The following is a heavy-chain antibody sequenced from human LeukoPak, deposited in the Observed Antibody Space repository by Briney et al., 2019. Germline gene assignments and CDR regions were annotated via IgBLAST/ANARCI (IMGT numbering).Heavy chain of an antibody. Sequence: GGSLRLSCAASGFTFSSYAMHWVRQAPGKGLEWVAVISYDGSNKYYADSVKGRFTISRDNSKNTLYLQMNSLKTEDTAVYYCTTESGITIFGVVILNHAFDIWGQGTMVTVSS. J-gene: IGHJ3*02. CDR2: ISYDGSNK. CDR1: GFTFSSYA. V-gene: IGHV3-30-3*01. D-gene: IGHD3-3*01. CDR3: TTESGITIFGVVILNHAFDI.